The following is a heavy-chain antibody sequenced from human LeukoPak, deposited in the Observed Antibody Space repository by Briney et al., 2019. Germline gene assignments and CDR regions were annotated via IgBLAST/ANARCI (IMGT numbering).Heavy chain of an antibody. Sequence: GGSLRLSCAASGFTFSDYGMHWVRQAPGKGLEWVAVIWNGGSHQYYADSVKGRFTISRDNAKNSLYLQMNSLRAEDTALYYCAKDIGYFDWLGLFDYWGRGTLVTVSS. D-gene: IGHD3-9*01. CDR3: AKDIGYFDWLGLFDY. V-gene: IGHV3-33*03. CDR1: GFTFSDYG. CDR2: IWNGGSHQ. J-gene: IGHJ4*02.